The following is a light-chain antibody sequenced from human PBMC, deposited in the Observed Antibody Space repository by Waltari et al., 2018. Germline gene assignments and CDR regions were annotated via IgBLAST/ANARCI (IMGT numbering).Light chain of an antibody. Sequence: QTVLTQEPSLSVSPGGTVTLTCALSSGPVSTTSYATWYQQTPGQAPRTLVYKANARSSGGHDRFSGSILGNTAALTITGAQADDESDYYCALYMGGGIWVFGGGTKLTVL. CDR3: ALYMGGGIWV. V-gene: IGLV8-61*01. CDR2: KAN. J-gene: IGLJ3*02. CDR1: SGPVSTTSY.